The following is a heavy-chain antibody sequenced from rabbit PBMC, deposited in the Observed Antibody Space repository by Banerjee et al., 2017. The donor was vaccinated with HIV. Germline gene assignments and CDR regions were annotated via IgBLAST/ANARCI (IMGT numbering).Heavy chain of an antibody. V-gene: IGHV1S45*01. CDR3: VRDGISFVTSGWGLTRLDL. CDR1: GFSFSFKAV. Sequence: QEQLVESGGGLVKPEGSLKLSCTASGFSFSFKAVMCWVRQAPGKGLEWIACINAVTGKAVYASWAKGRFTFSKTSSTTVTLQMTSLTAADTATYFCVRDGISFVTSGWGLTRLDLWGQGTLVTVS. J-gene: IGHJ3*01. CDR2: INAVTGKA. D-gene: IGHD4-1*01.